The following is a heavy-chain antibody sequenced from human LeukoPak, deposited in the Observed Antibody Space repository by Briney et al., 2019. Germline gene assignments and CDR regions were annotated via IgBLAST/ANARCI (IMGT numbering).Heavy chain of an antibody. Sequence: GASVKVSCKASGGTFSSYAISWVRQAPGQGLEWMGGIIPIFGTANYAQKFQGRVTITAEESTSTAYMELSSLRSEDTAVYYCARAGGPIFERGFDYWGQGTVVTVSS. D-gene: IGHD3-9*01. CDR3: ARAGGPIFERGFDY. J-gene: IGHJ4*02. CDR1: GGTFSSYA. V-gene: IGHV1-69*13. CDR2: IIPIFGTA.